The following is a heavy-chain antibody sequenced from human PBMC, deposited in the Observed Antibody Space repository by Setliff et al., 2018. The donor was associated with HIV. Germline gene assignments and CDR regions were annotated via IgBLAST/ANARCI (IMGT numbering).Heavy chain of an antibody. CDR3: ARSRLHYYDSSGYYPSYFDY. J-gene: IGHJ4*02. Sequence: SETLSLTCTVSGGSISSGSYYWGWIRQPPGKGLEWIGTISYTGSTYYNPSLKSRVTISLDTSKNQFSLKLSSVTAADTAVYYCARSRLHYYDSSGYYPSYFDYWGQGALVTVSS. D-gene: IGHD3-22*01. V-gene: IGHV4-39*07. CDR2: ISYTGST. CDR1: GGSISSGSYY.